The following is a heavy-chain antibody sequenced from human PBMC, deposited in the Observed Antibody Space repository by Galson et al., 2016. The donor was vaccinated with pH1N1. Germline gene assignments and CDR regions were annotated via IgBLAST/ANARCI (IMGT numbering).Heavy chain of an antibody. CDR3: ARLSGSRWLDP. Sequence: QSGAEVKEPGASVKVSCKASGYMFTSYGITWVRQAPGQGLEWMGLISGYNGNTNYAQKFRGRLTMTTDTSTTTAYMELRSLRSDDTAFYSCARLSGSRWLDPWGQGTLVTVSS. J-gene: IGHJ5*02. D-gene: IGHD3-10*01. CDR2: ISGYNGNT. CDR1: GYMFTSYG. V-gene: IGHV1-18*01.